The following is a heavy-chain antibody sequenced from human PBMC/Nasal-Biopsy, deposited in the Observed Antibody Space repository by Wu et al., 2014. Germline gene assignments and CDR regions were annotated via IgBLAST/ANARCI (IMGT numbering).Heavy chain of an antibody. CDR2: IYYSGST. Sequence: TLSLTCTVSGGSISSSSYYWGWIRQPPGKGLEWIGSIYYSGSTYYNPSLKSRVTISVDTSKNQFSLKLSSVTAADTAVYYCARHRQKRYYDYAWAPGGSAFDILGQGTMVTVSS. CDR1: GGSISSSSYY. J-gene: IGHJ3*02. CDR3: ARHRQKRYYDYAWAPGGSAFDI. V-gene: IGHV4-39*01. D-gene: IGHD3-16*01.